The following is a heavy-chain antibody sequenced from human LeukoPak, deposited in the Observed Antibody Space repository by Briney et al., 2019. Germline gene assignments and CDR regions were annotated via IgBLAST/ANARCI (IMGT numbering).Heavy chain of an antibody. D-gene: IGHD3-22*01. CDR2: ISYDGSNK. Sequence: GGSLRLSCAASGFTFSSYGMHWVRQAPGKGLEWVAVISYDGSNKYYADSVKGRFTISRDNAKNSLYLQMNSLRAEDTAVYYCARDPPYYDNSGYYYDYWGQGTLVTVSS. J-gene: IGHJ4*02. CDR1: GFTFSSYG. CDR3: ARDPPYYDNSGYYYDY. V-gene: IGHV3-30*03.